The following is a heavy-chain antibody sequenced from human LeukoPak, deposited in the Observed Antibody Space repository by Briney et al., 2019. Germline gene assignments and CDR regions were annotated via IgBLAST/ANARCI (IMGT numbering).Heavy chain of an antibody. V-gene: IGHV3-23*01. CDR2: ISGSAGGT. Sequence: GGSLRLSCAGSGITLSNYGMSGVRQAPGKGLEWVAGISGSAGGTYYADSVKGRFTISRDNAKNTLYLQLNNLRAEDTAVYFCAKRGVVIRVILVGFYKEAYYFDSWGQGALVTVSS. CDR3: AKRGVVIRVILVGFYKEAYYFDS. CDR1: GITLSNYG. D-gene: IGHD3-22*01. J-gene: IGHJ4*02.